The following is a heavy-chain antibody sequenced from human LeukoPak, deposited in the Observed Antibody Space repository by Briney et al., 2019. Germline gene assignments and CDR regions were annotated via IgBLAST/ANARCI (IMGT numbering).Heavy chain of an antibody. J-gene: IGHJ4*02. CDR2: IKGKTDGGTT. V-gene: IGHV3-15*01. Sequence: PGGSLRLSCAASGFTFSNAWMSWVRQAPGKGLEWVGRIKGKTDGGTTDYAAPVKGRFTISRDDSKNTLYLQMNSLKTEDTAVYYCPTEYSRGWYYFDYWGQGPLVTVSS. CDR1: GFTFSNAW. D-gene: IGHD6-19*01. CDR3: PTEYSRGWYYFDY.